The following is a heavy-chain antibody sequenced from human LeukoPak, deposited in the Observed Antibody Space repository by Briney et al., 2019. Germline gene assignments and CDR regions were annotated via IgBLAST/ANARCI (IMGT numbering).Heavy chain of an antibody. Sequence: SQTLSLTCAISGDSVSSNSAAWNWIRQSPSRGLEWLGRTYYRSKWYNDYAVSVKSRITINPDTPKNQFSLQLNSVTPEDTAVYYCARSATSYCSSTSCYPVGNFDYWGQGTLVTVSS. J-gene: IGHJ4*02. CDR3: ARSATSYCSSTSCYPVGNFDY. V-gene: IGHV6-1*01. CDR2: TYYRSKWYN. D-gene: IGHD2-2*01. CDR1: GDSVSSNSAA.